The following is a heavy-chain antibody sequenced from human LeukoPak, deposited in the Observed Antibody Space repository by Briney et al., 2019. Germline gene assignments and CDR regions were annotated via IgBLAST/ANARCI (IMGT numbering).Heavy chain of an antibody. V-gene: IGHV1-69*13. CDR3: ARDTGATRGLFDY. Sequence: ASVKVSCKASGGTFSSYAISWVRQAPGQGLGWMGGIIPIFGTANYAQKFQGRVTITADESTSTAYMELSSLRSEDTAVYYCARDTGATRGLFDYWGQGTLVTVSS. D-gene: IGHD1-26*01. J-gene: IGHJ4*02. CDR2: IIPIFGTA. CDR1: GGTFSSYA.